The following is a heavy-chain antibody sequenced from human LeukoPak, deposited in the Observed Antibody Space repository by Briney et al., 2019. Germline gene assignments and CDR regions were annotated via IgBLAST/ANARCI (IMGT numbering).Heavy chain of an antibody. CDR3: ARNAGVVVAATPAFDI. Sequence: SETLSLTCTVSGGSISSYYWSWIRQPPGKGLEWIGYIYYSGTTNYNPSLKSRVTISVDTSKNQFSLKLSSVTAADTAIYYCARNAGVVVAATPAFDIWGQETLVTVSS. CDR2: IYYSGTT. V-gene: IGHV4-59*01. D-gene: IGHD2-15*01. J-gene: IGHJ3*02. CDR1: GGSISSYY.